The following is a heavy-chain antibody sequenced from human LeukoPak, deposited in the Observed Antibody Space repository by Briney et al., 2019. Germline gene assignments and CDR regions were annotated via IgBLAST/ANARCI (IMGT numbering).Heavy chain of an antibody. V-gene: IGHV4-34*01. J-gene: IGHJ6*02. Sequence: SETLSLTCAVYGGSFSGYYWSWIRQPPGKGLEWIGSIHYSGSTYYNPSLKSRVSISVDTSKNQFSLNLRSVTAADTAVYYCARVPLPIYYYGMDVWGQGTTVTVSS. CDR3: ARVPLPIYYYGMDV. CDR1: GGSFSGYY. D-gene: IGHD2-21*02. CDR2: IHYSGST.